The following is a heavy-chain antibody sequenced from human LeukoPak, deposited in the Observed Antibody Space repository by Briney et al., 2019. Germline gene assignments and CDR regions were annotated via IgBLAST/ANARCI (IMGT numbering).Heavy chain of an antibody. CDR2: ISYDGSNK. V-gene: IGHV3-30*18. CDR1: GFTFSSYG. Sequence: PGGSLRLSCAASGFTFSSYGMHWVRQAPGKGLEWVAVISYDGSNKYYADSVKGRFTISRDNSKNTLYLQMNSLRAEDTAVYYCAKSLDPNDFWSGYYIKDYYYYGMDVWGQGTTVTVSS. J-gene: IGHJ6*02. D-gene: IGHD3-3*01. CDR3: AKSLDPNDFWSGYYIKDYYYYGMDV.